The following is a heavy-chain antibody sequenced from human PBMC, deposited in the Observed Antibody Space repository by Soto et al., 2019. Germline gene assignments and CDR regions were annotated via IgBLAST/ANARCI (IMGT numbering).Heavy chain of an antibody. CDR1: GFTFSNYA. CDR3: ARRSSGWYFDY. J-gene: IGHJ4*02. Sequence: EVQLLESGGGLVQPGGSLRLSCAAPGFTFSNYAMNWVRQVPGKGLEWVSVISGSGGSTYYADSVKGRFTISRDNSKNTLYLQMNSLRGEDTAVYYCARRSSGWYFDYWGQGTLVTVSS. CDR2: ISGSGGST. D-gene: IGHD6-19*01. V-gene: IGHV3-23*01.